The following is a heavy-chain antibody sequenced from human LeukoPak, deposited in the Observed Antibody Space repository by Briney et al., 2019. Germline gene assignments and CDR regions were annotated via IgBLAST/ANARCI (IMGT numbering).Heavy chain of an antibody. CDR1: GFTFSSYG. CDR2: ISGSGGST. Sequence: GGSLRLSCAASGFTFSSYGMSWVRQAPGKGLEWVSAISGSGGSTYYADSVKGRFTISRDNAKNSLYLQMNSLRAEDTALYYCARDERGGSYGKNYWGQGTLVTVSS. V-gene: IGHV3-23*01. CDR3: ARDERGGSYGKNY. D-gene: IGHD1-26*01. J-gene: IGHJ4*02.